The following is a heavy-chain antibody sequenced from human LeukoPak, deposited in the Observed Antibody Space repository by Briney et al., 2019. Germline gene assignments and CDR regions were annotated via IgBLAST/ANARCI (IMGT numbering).Heavy chain of an antibody. J-gene: IGHJ4*02. CDR3: ARDPDCSSTSCYAFDY. D-gene: IGHD2-2*01. V-gene: IGHV3-33*01. CDR1: GFTFSSYG. Sequence: GGSLRLSCAASGFTFSSYGMHWVRQASGKGLEWVAVIWYDGSNKYYADSVKGRFTISRDNSKNTLYLQMNSLRAEDTAVYYCARDPDCSSTSCYAFDYWGQGTLVTVSS. CDR2: IWYDGSNK.